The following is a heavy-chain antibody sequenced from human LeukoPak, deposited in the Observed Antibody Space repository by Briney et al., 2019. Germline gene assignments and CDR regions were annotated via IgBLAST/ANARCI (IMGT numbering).Heavy chain of an antibody. CDR2: MSNDGSNK. J-gene: IGHJ4*02. CDR1: GFTFSSYA. Sequence: GGSLRLSCAASGFTFSSYAMHWVRQAPGKGLEWVAVMSNDGSNKYYADSVKGRFTISRDNSKNTLYLQMNGLRAEDTAVYYCARDHLPDAVHYFDYWGQGTLVTVSS. CDR3: ARDHLPDAVHYFDY. V-gene: IGHV3-30-3*01. D-gene: IGHD2-2*01.